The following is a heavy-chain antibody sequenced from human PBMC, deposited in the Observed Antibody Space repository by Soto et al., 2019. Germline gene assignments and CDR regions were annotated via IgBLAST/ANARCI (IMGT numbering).Heavy chain of an antibody. D-gene: IGHD6-19*01. V-gene: IGHV4-59*01. CDR3: ARNLREWLDIFDY. CDR1: GGSISSYY. CDR2: IDYSGST. Sequence: SETLSLTCTVSGGSISSYYWSCIRQPPGKGLEWIGYIDYSGSTNYNPSLKSRVTISVDTSKNQFSLKLNSVTAADTAVYYCARNLREWLDIFDYWGQGTLVTVSS. J-gene: IGHJ4*02.